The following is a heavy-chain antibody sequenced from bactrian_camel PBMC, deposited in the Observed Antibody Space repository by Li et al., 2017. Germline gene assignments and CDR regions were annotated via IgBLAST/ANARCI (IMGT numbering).Heavy chain of an antibody. Sequence: HVQLVESGGGLVQPGGSLRLSCVASGYTLPMNMGWFRRLPGQEREGVAAIAGDGRTDYADSVKGRFTISRDNAENTLYLQLNSLTREDSAMHYCTRETQWVGYHEFAEYWGQGTQVT. CDR1: GYTLPMN. J-gene: IGHJ4*01. CDR2: IAGDGRT. V-gene: IGHV3S53*01. CDR3: TRETQWVGYHEFAEY. D-gene: IGHD5*01.